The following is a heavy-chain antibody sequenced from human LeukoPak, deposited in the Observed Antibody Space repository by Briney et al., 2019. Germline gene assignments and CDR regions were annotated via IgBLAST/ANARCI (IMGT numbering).Heavy chain of an antibody. CDR1: GFTFSSYA. Sequence: PGGSLRLSCAASGFTFSSYAMSWVRQAPGKGLEWVSAISGSGGSTYYADSVKGRFTISRDNSKNTLYLQMNSLRAEDTAVYYCAKVGHYRSGSYFSRQSEYYFDYWGQGTLVTVSS. CDR2: ISGSGGST. D-gene: IGHD3-10*01. J-gene: IGHJ4*02. CDR3: AKVGHYRSGSYFSRQSEYYFDY. V-gene: IGHV3-23*01.